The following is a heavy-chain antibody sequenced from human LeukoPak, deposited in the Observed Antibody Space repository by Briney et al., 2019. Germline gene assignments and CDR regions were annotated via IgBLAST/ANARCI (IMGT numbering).Heavy chain of an antibody. CDR2: INPNSGGT. CDR1: GYTFTGYY. Sequence: ASVKVSCKASGYTFTGYYMHWVRQAPGQGLEWMGWINPNSGGTNYAQKFQGRVTMTRDTSISTAYMELSRLRPDDTAVYYCARFGSGYYYPPYDYWGQGTLVTVSS. CDR3: ARFGSGYYYPPYDY. D-gene: IGHD3-22*01. V-gene: IGHV1-2*02. J-gene: IGHJ4*02.